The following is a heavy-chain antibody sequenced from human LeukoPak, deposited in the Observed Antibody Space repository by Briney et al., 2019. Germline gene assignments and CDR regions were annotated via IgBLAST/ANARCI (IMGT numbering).Heavy chain of an antibody. V-gene: IGHV3-30-3*01. Sequence: GGSLRLSCAASGFTFSSYAMHWVRQAPGKGLEWVAVISYDGSNKYYADSVKGRFTISRDNSKNTLYLQMNNLRAEDTAVYYCARDQDYYDSSGALDYWGQGTLVTVSS. D-gene: IGHD3-22*01. CDR1: GFTFSSYA. CDR3: ARDQDYYDSSGALDY. CDR2: ISYDGSNK. J-gene: IGHJ4*02.